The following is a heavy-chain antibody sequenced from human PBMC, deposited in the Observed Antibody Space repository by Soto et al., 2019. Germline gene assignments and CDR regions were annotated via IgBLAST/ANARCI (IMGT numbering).Heavy chain of an antibody. D-gene: IGHD5-12*01. CDR1: GGTFSSYT. J-gene: IGHJ5*02. V-gene: IGHV1-69*02. CDR2: IIPILGIA. CDR3: ARAQYSGYAGNWFDA. Sequence: QVQLVQSGAEVKKPGSSVKVSCKASGGTFSSYTISWVRQAPGQGLEWMGRIIPILGIANYEQKFQGRVTITADKSTSTADMELRSLRSEDTAVYYCARAQYSGYAGNWFDAWGQGTLVTVSS.